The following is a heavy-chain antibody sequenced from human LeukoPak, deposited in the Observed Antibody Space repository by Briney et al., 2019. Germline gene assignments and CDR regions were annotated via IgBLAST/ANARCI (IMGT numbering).Heavy chain of an antibody. Sequence: SETLSLTCTVSGGSISSYYWSWIRQPPGKGLEWIGYIYYSGSTNYNPSLKSRVTISVDTSKNQFSLKLSSVTAADTAVYYCARRNVYSSSWNYFDFWGQGTLVTVSS. D-gene: IGHD6-13*01. CDR2: IYYSGST. V-gene: IGHV4-59*08. J-gene: IGHJ4*02. CDR1: GGSISSYY. CDR3: ARRNVYSSSWNYFDF.